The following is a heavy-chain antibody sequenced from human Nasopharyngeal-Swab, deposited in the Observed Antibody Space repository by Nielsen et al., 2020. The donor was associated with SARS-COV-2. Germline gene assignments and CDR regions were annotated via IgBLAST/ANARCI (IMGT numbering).Heavy chain of an antibody. V-gene: IGHV4-39*01. CDR2: IYYSGST. D-gene: IGHD6-6*01. J-gene: IGHJ4*02. CDR1: GGSISSSYY. Sequence: SETLSLTCTVSGGSISSSYYWGWIRQPPGKGLEWIGSIYYSGSTYYNPSLKSRVTISVDTSKNQFSLKLSSVTAADTAVYYCARISPRKDSSLDYWGQGTLVTVSS. CDR3: ARISPRKDSSLDY.